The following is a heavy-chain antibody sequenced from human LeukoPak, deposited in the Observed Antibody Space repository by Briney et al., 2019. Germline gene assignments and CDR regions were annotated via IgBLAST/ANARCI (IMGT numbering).Heavy chain of an antibody. Sequence: PGGSLSLSCAASGFTFNSFSMNGAPQAPGKWLEWVSYISSISTIIYYAGSVRGRFTISRDNAKNSLYLQMNSLRDEETAVYYCARDEVGAREFDSWGQGTLVTVSS. CDR2: ISSISTII. V-gene: IGHV3-48*02. CDR3: ARDEVGAREFDS. J-gene: IGHJ5*01. CDR1: GFTFNSFS. D-gene: IGHD1-26*01.